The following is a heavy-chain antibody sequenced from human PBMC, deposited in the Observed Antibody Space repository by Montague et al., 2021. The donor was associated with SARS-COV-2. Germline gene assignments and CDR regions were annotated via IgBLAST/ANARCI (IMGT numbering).Heavy chain of an antibody. CDR3: ARDVVAAPGTFDY. CDR2: VSASGST. J-gene: IGHJ4*02. CDR1: GDSISYFY. V-gene: IGHV4-4*07. D-gene: IGHD6-13*01. Sequence: SETLSLTCTVSGDSISYFYWSWIRQPAGKGLEWIGRVSASGSTNXNPSLNSRVTMSVDTSKEQFSLRLSPVTAAGTAVYYCARDVVAAPGTFDYWGQGTLVTVSS.